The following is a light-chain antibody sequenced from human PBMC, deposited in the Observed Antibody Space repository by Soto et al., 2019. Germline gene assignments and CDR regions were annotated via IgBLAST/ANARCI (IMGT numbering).Light chain of an antibody. V-gene: IGKV1D-13*01. CDR3: QQFNNYPAFT. J-gene: IGKJ3*01. Sequence: ALQLTQSPSSLSASVGDRVTITCRASQGISSALAWYQQKPGKAPKLLIYDASSLESGVPSRFSGSGSGTDFTLTISSLQPEDFATYYCQQFNNYPAFTFGPGTKVDIK. CDR2: DAS. CDR1: QGISSA.